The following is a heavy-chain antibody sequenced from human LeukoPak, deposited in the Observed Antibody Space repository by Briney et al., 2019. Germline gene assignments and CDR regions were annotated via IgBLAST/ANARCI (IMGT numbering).Heavy chain of an antibody. CDR1: GYTFTCYY. CDR3: ARVISILGYGDYVDPFDY. CDR2: INPNRGGT. V-gene: IGHV1-2*02. J-gene: IGHJ4*02. Sequence: ASVKVSCKASGYTFTCYYMHWVRQAPGQGLEWVGGINPNRGGTNYAQKFQGRVTMTRDTSISTAYMELSRLRSDDTAVYYCARVISILGYGDYVDPFDYWGQGTLVTVSS. D-gene: IGHD4-17*01.